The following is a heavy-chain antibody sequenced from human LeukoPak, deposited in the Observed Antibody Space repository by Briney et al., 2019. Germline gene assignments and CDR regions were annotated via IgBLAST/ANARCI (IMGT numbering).Heavy chain of an antibody. J-gene: IGHJ4*02. CDR2: ISSASTYK. CDR1: GFSFSSYS. D-gene: IGHD4-23*01. CDR3: ARDAFMDGGEDY. Sequence: GGSLRLSCAASGFSFSSYSMIWVRQAPGKALEWVSSISSASTYKAYTDSVKGRFAVSRDNARNSVFLQMDSLGVEDTAVYYYARDAFMDGGEDYWGQGILVTVSS. V-gene: IGHV3-21*01.